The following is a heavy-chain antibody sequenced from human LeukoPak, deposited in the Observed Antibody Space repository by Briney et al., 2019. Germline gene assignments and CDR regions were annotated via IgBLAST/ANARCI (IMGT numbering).Heavy chain of an antibody. J-gene: IGHJ4*02. Sequence: SETLSLTCAVSGYYISSGYYWGWIRQPPGKGLEWIGSIYHSGSTYYNPSLKSRVTISVDTSKNQFSLKLSSVTAADTAVYYCARTAAGSPGGFDYWGQGTLVTVSS. CDR3: ARTAAGSPGGFDY. D-gene: IGHD6-13*01. CDR1: GYYISSGYY. V-gene: IGHV4-38-2*01. CDR2: IYHSGST.